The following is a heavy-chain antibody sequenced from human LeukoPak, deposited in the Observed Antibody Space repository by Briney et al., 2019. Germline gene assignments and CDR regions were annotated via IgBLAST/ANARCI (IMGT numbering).Heavy chain of an antibody. CDR2: INPNSGGT. CDR3: ARGTGSMAAAGPEFDY. CDR1: GYTFTGYY. Sequence: ASVKVSCKASGYTFTGYYMHWVRQAPGQGLEWMGWINPNSGGTNYAQKFQGRVTMTRDTSISTAYMELSRLRSDDTAVYYCARGTGSMAAAGPEFDYWGQGTLVTVSS. J-gene: IGHJ4*02. V-gene: IGHV1-2*02. D-gene: IGHD6-13*01.